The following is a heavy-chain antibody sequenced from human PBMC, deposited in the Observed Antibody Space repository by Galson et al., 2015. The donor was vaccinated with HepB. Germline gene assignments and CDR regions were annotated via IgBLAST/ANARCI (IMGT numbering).Heavy chain of an antibody. D-gene: IGHD2-15*01. CDR2: IIPIFGTT. CDR1: GGTFSSYG. Sequence: SVKVSCKASGGTFSSYGFSWVRQAPGQGLEWMGGIIPIFGTTNYAQRFQGRLTITADESTSTAYIELSSLTSEDTAVYYCAKLGSCSESGCHSGYFFYYYMDVWGTGTTVTVSS. J-gene: IGHJ6*03. CDR3: AKLGSCSESGCHSGYFFYYYMDV. V-gene: IGHV1-69*13.